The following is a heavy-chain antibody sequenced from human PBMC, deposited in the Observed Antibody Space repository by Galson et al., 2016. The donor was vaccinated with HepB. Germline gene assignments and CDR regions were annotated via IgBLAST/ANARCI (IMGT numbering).Heavy chain of an antibody. CDR3: TRAPTHFGGAGLGDWYFDL. J-gene: IGHJ2*01. V-gene: IGHV3-9*01. D-gene: IGHD3-10*01. Sequence: SLRLSCAASGFAFDDYAMHWVRQAPGKGPEWVSGISWNSGSIGYADSVKGRFTISRDNAKKSIYLQMNSLRADDTAFYYCTRAPTHFGGAGLGDWYFDLWGRGTLVTVSS. CDR1: GFAFDDYA. CDR2: ISWNSGSI.